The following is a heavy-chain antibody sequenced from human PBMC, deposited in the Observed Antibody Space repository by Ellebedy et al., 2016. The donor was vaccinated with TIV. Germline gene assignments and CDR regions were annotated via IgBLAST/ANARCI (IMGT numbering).Heavy chain of an antibody. CDR2: MYYSGIA. CDR1: GGSISSYY. D-gene: IGHD2-21*02. V-gene: IGHV4-59*08. Sequence: MPSETLSLTCSVSGGSISSYYWSWVRQSPGKGLEWIGNMYYSGIANYNPSLKSRVTISVDTSTNQFSLNLSSVTAADTAVYYCARHKRVTAMMFFLQYHYGMDVWGQGTTVTVSS. CDR3: ARHKRVTAMMFFLQYHYGMDV. J-gene: IGHJ6*02.